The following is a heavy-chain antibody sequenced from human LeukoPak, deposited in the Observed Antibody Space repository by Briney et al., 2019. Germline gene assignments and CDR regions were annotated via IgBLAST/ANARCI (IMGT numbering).Heavy chain of an antibody. D-gene: IGHD1-20*01. Sequence: ASVKVSCKASGYTFTSYGISWVRQAPGQGLEWMGWISAYNGNTNYAQKLQGRVTMATDTSTSTAYMELRSLRSDDTAVYYCAREYNSLYYFDYWGQGTLVTVSS. CDR2: ISAYNGNT. CDR1: GYTFTSYG. CDR3: AREYNSLYYFDY. J-gene: IGHJ4*02. V-gene: IGHV1-18*01.